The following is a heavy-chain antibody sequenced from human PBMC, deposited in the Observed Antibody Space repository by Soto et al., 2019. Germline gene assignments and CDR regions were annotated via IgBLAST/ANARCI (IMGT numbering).Heavy chain of an antibody. Sequence: QLQLQESGPGLVKPSETLSLTCTVSGGSISSSSYYWGWIRQPPGKGLEWIGSIYYSGSTYYNPSLKSRVTISVDTSKNQFSLKLSSVTAADTAVYYCASYPLNNYYYYYYMDVWGKGTTVTVSS. J-gene: IGHJ6*03. CDR3: ASYPLNNYYYYYYMDV. CDR1: GGSISSSSYY. CDR2: IYYSGST. D-gene: IGHD3-16*02. V-gene: IGHV4-39*01.